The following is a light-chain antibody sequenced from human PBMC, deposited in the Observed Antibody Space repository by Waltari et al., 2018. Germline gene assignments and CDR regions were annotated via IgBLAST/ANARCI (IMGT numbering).Light chain of an antibody. Sequence: DIQMTQSPSMLSASVGDRVTIPCRASRTIRGWLAWYQLKPGLAPKLLIYDASNLGGGVPSRFSGSGFGTNFTLTISSLQPDDFATYYCQQYSSFSTFGLGTKV. CDR3: QQYSSFST. CDR1: RTIRGW. J-gene: IGKJ1*01. CDR2: DAS. V-gene: IGKV1-5*01.